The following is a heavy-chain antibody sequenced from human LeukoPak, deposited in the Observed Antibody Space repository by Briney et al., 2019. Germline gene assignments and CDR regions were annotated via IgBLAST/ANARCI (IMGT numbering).Heavy chain of an antibody. V-gene: IGHV3-7*01. D-gene: IGHD2-15*01. CDR1: GFTFSSYS. CDR2: IKQDGSEK. CDR3: ARECSGGSCYSKLYY. J-gene: IGHJ4*02. Sequence: GGSLRLSCAASGFTFSSYSMNWVRQAPGKGLEWVANIKQDGSEKYYVDSVKGRFTISRDNAKNSLYLQMNSLRAEDTAVYYCARECSGGSCYSKLYYWGQGTLVTVSS.